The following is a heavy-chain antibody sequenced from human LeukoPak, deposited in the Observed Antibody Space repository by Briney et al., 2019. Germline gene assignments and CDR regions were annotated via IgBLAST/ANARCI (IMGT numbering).Heavy chain of an antibody. CDR1: GFTFSDYY. V-gene: IGHV3-11*01. J-gene: IGHJ4*02. Sequence: PGGSLRLSCAASGFTFSDYYMAWIRQAPGKGLEWISYITSNSYSMYYADSVEGRFTISRDNAEDSVFLQVDGLRVEDTAVYYCATEVDRSFDHWGQGVLVTVSS. CDR3: ATEVDRSFDH. D-gene: IGHD2-15*01. CDR2: ITSNSYSM.